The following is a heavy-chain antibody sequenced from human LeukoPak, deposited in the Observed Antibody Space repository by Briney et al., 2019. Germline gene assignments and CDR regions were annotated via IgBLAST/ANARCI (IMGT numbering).Heavy chain of an antibody. D-gene: IGHD6-13*01. CDR3: ARFTAAAGNYFDY. V-gene: IGHV5-51*01. Sequence: GESLKISCKGSGYSFTSYWIGWVRQMPGKGLEWMGIIHPGDSDTRYSPSFQGQVTISADKSISTAYLQWSSLKASDTAMYYCARFTAAAGNYFDYWGQGTLVTVSS. J-gene: IGHJ4*02. CDR2: IHPGDSDT. CDR1: GYSFTSYW.